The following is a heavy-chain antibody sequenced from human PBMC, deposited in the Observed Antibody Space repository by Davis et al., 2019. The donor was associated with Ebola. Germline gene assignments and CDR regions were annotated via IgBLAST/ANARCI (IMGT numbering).Heavy chain of an antibody. Sequence: GGSLRLSCDASGFTVRNTHMSWVRQAPGKGLEWVLGIYGGDTHYAESVKGRFTIPRDNSKNTLYMQMNSLRAEDTAVYYCAKVQRGDWGQGTLVTVSS. CDR2: IYGGDT. V-gene: IGHV3-53*05. CDR1: GFTVRNTH. CDR3: AKVQRGD. J-gene: IGHJ4*02. D-gene: IGHD3-10*01.